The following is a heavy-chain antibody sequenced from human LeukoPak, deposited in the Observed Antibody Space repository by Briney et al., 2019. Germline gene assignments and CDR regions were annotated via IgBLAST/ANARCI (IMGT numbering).Heavy chain of an antibody. CDR2: IIPILGIA. Sequence: ASVKVSCKASGGTFSSYAISWVRQAPGQGLEWMGRIIPILGIANYAQKFQGRVTITADKSTSTAYMELSSLRSEDTAVYYCASGSGSYYFDYWGQGTLVTVSS. CDR1: GGTFSSYA. D-gene: IGHD3-10*01. CDR3: ASGSGSYYFDY. J-gene: IGHJ4*02. V-gene: IGHV1-69*04.